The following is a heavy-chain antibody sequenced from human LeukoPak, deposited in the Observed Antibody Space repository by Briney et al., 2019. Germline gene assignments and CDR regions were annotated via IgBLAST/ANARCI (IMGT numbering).Heavy chain of an antibody. Sequence: SETLSLTCTVSGGSISSSSYYWGWIRQPPGKGLEWIGYIYYSGSTNYNPSLKSRVTISVDTSKNQFSLKLSSVTAADTAVYYCARLFSHNHIRYFDWLPPYYYGMDVWGQGTTVTVSS. V-gene: IGHV4-61*05. CDR1: GGSISSSSYY. CDR3: ARLFSHNHIRYFDWLPPYYYGMDV. CDR2: IYYSGST. D-gene: IGHD3-9*01. J-gene: IGHJ6*02.